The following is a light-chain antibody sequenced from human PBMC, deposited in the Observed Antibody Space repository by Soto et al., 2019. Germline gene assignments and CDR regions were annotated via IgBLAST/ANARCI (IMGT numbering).Light chain of an antibody. V-gene: IGLV2-14*01. J-gene: IGLJ1*01. CDR2: DVT. CDR1: SSDVGAYNY. CDR3: NSYATSNTYV. Sequence: QSALTQPASVSGSPGQSITISCTGTSSDVGAYNYVSWYQQHPGKAPKLMIYDVTNRPSGVSDRFSGSKSGNTASLTISGLQTEDEADYYCNSYATSNTYVFGTGTKPTVL.